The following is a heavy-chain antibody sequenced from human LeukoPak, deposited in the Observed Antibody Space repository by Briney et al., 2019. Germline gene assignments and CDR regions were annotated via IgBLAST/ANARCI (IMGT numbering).Heavy chain of an antibody. Sequence: SETLSLTCTVSRGSISSYYWSWIRQPPGKGLEWIGYIYYSGSTNYKPSLKSRVTISVDTSKNQFSLKLSSVTAADTAVYYCARHRQSGSSSLYLAFDIWGQGTMATVTS. V-gene: IGHV4-59*08. D-gene: IGHD6-13*01. CDR2: IYYSGST. J-gene: IGHJ3*02. CDR1: RGSISSYY. CDR3: ARHRQSGSSSLYLAFDI.